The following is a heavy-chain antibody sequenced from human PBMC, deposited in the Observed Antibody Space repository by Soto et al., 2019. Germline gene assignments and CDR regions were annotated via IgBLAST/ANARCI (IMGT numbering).Heavy chain of an antibody. CDR1: GFTFGSYE. V-gene: IGHV3-48*03. Sequence: AGWSLRLSCAASGFTFGSYEMNWVRQAPGKGLEWVSYISSHGSTIYYADSVECRFTISRDNAKNSLYLQRNSLRAEDTAVYYCASCGRYFPPVYYWGQGT. CDR3: ASCGRYFPPVYY. D-gene: IGHD1-26*01. J-gene: IGHJ4*02. CDR2: ISSHGSTI.